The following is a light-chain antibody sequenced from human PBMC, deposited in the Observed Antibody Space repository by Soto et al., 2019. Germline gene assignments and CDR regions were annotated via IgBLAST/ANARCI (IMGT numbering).Light chain of an antibody. CDR3: YSYAGSNIWV. V-gene: IGLV2-8*01. CDR1: GSDIGAYNF. CDR2: GVT. J-gene: IGLJ3*02. Sequence: QLVLAQPPSASGSPGQSVTISCTGSGSDIGAYNFVSWYQQHPGKAPKLMIFGVTERPSGVPDRFSGSKSGNTASLTVSGLQADDEAVYYCYSYAGSNIWVFGGGTKLTVL.